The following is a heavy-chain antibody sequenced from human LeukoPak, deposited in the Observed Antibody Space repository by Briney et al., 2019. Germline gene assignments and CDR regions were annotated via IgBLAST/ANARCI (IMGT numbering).Heavy chain of an antibody. J-gene: IGHJ5*02. Sequence: VKVSCKVSGYTLTELSMHWVRQAPGKGLEWMGGFDPEDGETIYAQKFQGRVTMTEDTSTDTAYMELSSLRSEDTAVYYCATGLRVTTWLGRNWFDPWGQGTLVTVSS. CDR3: ATGLRVTTWLGRNWFDP. D-gene: IGHD4-17*01. CDR1: GYTLTELS. CDR2: FDPEDGET. V-gene: IGHV1-24*01.